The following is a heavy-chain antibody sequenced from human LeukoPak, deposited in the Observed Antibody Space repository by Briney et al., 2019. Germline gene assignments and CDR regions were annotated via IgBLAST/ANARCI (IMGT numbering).Heavy chain of an antibody. V-gene: IGHV3-33*01. Sequence: GGSLRLSCAASGFTFSSYGMHWVRQAPGKGLEWVAVIWYDGSNKYYADSVKGRFTISRDNSKNTLYLQMNSLRAEDTAVYYCARDSGSPGAFDIWGQGTMVTVSS. CDR1: GFTFSSYG. J-gene: IGHJ3*02. CDR2: IWYDGSNK. D-gene: IGHD6-13*01. CDR3: ARDSGSPGAFDI.